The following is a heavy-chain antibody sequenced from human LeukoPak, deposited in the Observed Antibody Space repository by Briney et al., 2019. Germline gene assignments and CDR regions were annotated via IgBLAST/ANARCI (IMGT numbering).Heavy chain of an antibody. J-gene: IGHJ6*03. V-gene: IGHV3-74*01. CDR1: GFTFSSYW. D-gene: IGHD3-22*01. CDR2: INTDGSST. CDR3: AREGEKVVDPSWDSYYMDV. Sequence: GSLRLSCAASGFTFSSYWMHWVRQAPGKGLVWVSRINTDGSSTSYADSVKGRFTISRDNAKNTLYLQMNSLRAEDTAVYYCAREGEKVVDPSWDSYYMDVWGKGTTVTVSS.